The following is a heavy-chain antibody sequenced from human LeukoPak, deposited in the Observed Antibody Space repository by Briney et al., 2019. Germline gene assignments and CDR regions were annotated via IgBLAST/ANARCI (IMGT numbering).Heavy chain of an antibody. Sequence: SETLSLTCAVSGYSIRSGYYWAWIRQPPGKGLEWIGSLHHTSSTYYNPSLKSRVTMSVDKSNNKFSLKLSSVTAADTAVYYCARVHSTSPYYYYYYMDVWGKGTTVTVSS. CDR2: LHHTSST. CDR1: GYSIRSGYY. J-gene: IGHJ6*03. D-gene: IGHD2-2*01. CDR3: ARVHSTSPYYYYYYMDV. V-gene: IGHV4-38-2*01.